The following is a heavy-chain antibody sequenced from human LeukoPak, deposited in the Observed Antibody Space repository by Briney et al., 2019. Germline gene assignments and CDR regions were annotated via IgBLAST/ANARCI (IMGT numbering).Heavy chain of an antibody. CDR2: ISWNSGSI. CDR1: GFTFDDYA. V-gene: IGHV3-9*01. CDR3: AKEGRRRGYFDY. Sequence: GRSLRLSWAASGFTFDDYAMHWVRQAPGKGLEWVSGISWNSGSIGYADSVKGRFTISRDNAKNSLYLQMNSLRAEDTALYYCAKEGRRRGYFDYWGQGTLVTVSS. D-gene: IGHD2-15*01. J-gene: IGHJ4*02.